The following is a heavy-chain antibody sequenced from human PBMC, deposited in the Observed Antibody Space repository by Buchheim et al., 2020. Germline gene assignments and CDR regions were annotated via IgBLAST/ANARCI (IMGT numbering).Heavy chain of an antibody. V-gene: IGHV4-34*01. J-gene: IGHJ4*02. Sequence: QVQLQQWGAGLLKPSETLSLTCAVYGGSFSDYYWSWIRQPPGKGLEWIGEINHSGSTNFNPSLKSRVTMSVDTSKNQFSLQLSSVTAVDTAVYYCARDSERATVYWGQGNL. CDR3: ARDSERATVY. CDR2: INHSGST. D-gene: IGHD1-26*01. CDR1: GGSFSDYY.